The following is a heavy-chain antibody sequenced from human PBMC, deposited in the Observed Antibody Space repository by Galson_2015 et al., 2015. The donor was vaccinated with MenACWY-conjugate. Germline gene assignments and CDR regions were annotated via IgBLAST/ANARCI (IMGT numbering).Heavy chain of an antibody. D-gene: IGHD2-21*01. CDR3: TTHKPDSWGGLLFHFYMDV. CDR2: IESQTDGGKI. V-gene: IGHV3-15*04. Sequence: SLRLSCAGSAFTFSNAYMSWVRQAPGKGLEWVGRIESQTDGGKIDYAAPVKGRFTISRDDSKNTRYLQMNSLKIEDTAVYYCTTHKPDSWGGLLFHFYMDVWGKGTTVTVSS. J-gene: IGHJ6*03. CDR1: AFTFSNAY.